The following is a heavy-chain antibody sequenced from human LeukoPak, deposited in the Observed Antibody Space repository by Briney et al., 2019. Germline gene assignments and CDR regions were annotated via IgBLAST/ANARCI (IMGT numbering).Heavy chain of an antibody. CDR3: ARTDIVVVNNWFDP. CDR1: GGSISSYY. CDR2: INHSGGT. J-gene: IGHJ5*02. Sequence: SETLSLTCTVSGGSISSYYWSWIRQPPGKGLEWIGEINHSGGTNYNPSLKSRVTISVDTSKNQFSLKLSSVTAADTAVYYCARTDIVVVNNWFDPWGQGTLVTVSS. V-gene: IGHV4-34*01. D-gene: IGHD3-22*01.